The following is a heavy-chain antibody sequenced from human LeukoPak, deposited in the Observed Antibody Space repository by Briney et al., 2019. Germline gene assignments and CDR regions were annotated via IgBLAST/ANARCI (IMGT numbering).Heavy chain of an antibody. CDR3: ARVGPSAYYYVDF. Sequence: KASETQSLTCSVSGGSISSYYWIWIRQPAGKGLEWIGRIDNSGSTNYNPSLKSRVTISVDKSKNQFSLKVSSVTAADTAVYYCARVGPSAYYYVDFWGKGTTVTVSS. CDR1: GGSISSYY. V-gene: IGHV4-4*07. CDR2: IDNSGST. J-gene: IGHJ6*03.